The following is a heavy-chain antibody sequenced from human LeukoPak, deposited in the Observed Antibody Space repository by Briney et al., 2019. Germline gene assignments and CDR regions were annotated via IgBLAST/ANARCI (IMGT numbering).Heavy chain of an antibody. Sequence: GESLRLSCAPSGLTQSRCSMRWLRQAPGKGLEWVASIYVTGGYINYADSVKGRVTISRDNAKNSVYLQMSSLRAEDTAVYYCAREFITVGYFDYWGQGTLVTVSS. D-gene: IGHD3-10*01. CDR2: IYVTGGYI. CDR1: GLTQSRCS. CDR3: AREFITVGYFDY. J-gene: IGHJ4*02. V-gene: IGHV3-21*01.